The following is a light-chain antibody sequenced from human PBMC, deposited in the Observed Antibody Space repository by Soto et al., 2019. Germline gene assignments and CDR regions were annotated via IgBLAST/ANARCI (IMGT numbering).Light chain of an antibody. J-gene: IGLJ1*01. CDR3: AAWDDSLNGYA. V-gene: IGLV1-44*01. CDR2: SNN. Sequence: QSVLTQPPSASGTAGQRVTISCSGGTSNIGSNTVNWYQQLPGTAPKTLIYSNNQRPSGVPDRFSGSKSGTSGSLAISGLLSEDEADYYCAAWDDSLNGYAFGTGTKVTVL. CDR1: TSNIGSNT.